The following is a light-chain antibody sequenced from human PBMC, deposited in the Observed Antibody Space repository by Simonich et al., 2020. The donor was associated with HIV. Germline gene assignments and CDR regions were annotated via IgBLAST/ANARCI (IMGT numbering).Light chain of an antibody. CDR1: QGVSNS. V-gene: IGKV1-NL1*01. CDR2: AAS. Sequence: DIQMTQSPSYLSASVGDRVTITCRASQGVSNSLAWYQQKPGKAPKLLLYAASRLESGVPSRFSGSGSGTDYTLTISSLQPEDFATYYCQQYYSTLMYTFGQGTKLEIK. CDR3: QQYYSTLMYT. J-gene: IGKJ2*01.